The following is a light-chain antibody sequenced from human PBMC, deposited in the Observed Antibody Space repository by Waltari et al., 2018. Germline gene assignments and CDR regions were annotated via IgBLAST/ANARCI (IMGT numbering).Light chain of an antibody. CDR2: DVS. Sequence: QSALTPPRSVSGSPGQSVTISCPGNSSDVGGYNYVSWYQQPPGKAPKLMIYDVSKRPSGVPDRFSGSKSGNTASLTISGLQAEDEADYYCCSYAGSYTWVFGGGTKLTVL. CDR1: SSDVGGYNY. J-gene: IGLJ3*02. CDR3: CSYAGSYTWV. V-gene: IGLV2-11*01.